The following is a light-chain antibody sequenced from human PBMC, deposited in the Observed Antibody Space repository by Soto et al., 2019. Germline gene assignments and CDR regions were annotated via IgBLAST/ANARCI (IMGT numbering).Light chain of an antibody. CDR1: QSVSSN. V-gene: IGKV3-20*01. CDR3: QQYGSSGT. Sequence: EIVMTQSPSTLSVSPGERATLSCRASQSVSSNLAWYQQKPGQAPRLLIYGASSRATGIPDRFSGSGSGTDFTLTISRLETEDFAVFYCQQYGSSGTFGQGTKVAIK. J-gene: IGKJ1*01. CDR2: GAS.